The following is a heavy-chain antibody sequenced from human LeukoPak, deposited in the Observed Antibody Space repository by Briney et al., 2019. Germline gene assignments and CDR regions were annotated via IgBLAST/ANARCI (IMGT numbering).Heavy chain of an antibody. CDR2: INPNSGGT. V-gene: IGHV1-2*02. J-gene: IGHJ4*02. D-gene: IGHD6-13*01. Sequence: ASVKVSCKASGYTFTSYGISWVRQAPGQGLEWMGWINPNSGGTNYAQKFQGRVTMTRDTSISTAYMELSRLRSDDTAVYYCAREREAAAGRGFDYWGQGTLVTVSS. CDR1: GYTFTSYG. CDR3: AREREAAAGRGFDY.